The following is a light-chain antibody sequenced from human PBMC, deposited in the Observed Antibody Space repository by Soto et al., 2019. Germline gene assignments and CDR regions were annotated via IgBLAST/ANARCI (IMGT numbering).Light chain of an antibody. Sequence: EIVLTQSPATLSLSPGERATLSCRASQSVSSYLAWYQQKPGQAPRLLIYDASNRATGIPARFSGRCSGTDFTLTISSLEPEDFAVYYCQQRSNWPLTFGGGTKVEIK. CDR3: QQRSNWPLT. J-gene: IGKJ4*01. CDR1: QSVSSY. V-gene: IGKV3-11*01. CDR2: DAS.